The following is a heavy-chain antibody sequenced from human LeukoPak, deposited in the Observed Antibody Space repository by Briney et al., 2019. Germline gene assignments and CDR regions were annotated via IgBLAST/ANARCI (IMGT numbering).Heavy chain of an antibody. Sequence: GGSLRLSCAASGFTFSSYEMNWVRQAPGKGLEWVSYISSSGSSIYYADSMKGRFTISRDNAENSLYLQMNSLRAEDTAVYYCASVGYNYGFGFGYWGQGTLVTVSS. J-gene: IGHJ4*02. D-gene: IGHD5-18*01. CDR1: GFTFSSYE. CDR2: ISSSGSSI. CDR3: ASVGYNYGFGFGY. V-gene: IGHV3-48*03.